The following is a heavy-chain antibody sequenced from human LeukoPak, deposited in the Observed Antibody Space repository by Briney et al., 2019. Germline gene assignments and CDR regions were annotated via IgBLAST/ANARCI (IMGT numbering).Heavy chain of an antibody. CDR2: ISAYSGNT. J-gene: IGHJ4*02. CDR3: ARSGERAKYIDY. CDR1: GYTFTSYG. Sequence: ASVTVSCKTSGYTFTSYGISWVRQAAGQGLEWMGWISAYSGNTNYAQKFQDRVTMTTDTSTSTAYMELRSLTSDDTAVYYCARSGERAKYIDYWGQGTLVTVSS. D-gene: IGHD7-27*01. V-gene: IGHV1-18*01.